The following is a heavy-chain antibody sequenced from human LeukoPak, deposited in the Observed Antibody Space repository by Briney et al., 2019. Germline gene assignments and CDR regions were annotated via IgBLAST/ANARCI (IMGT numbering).Heavy chain of an antibody. Sequence: GGSLRLSCAASGFTFYDYAKHWVRHAPGKGLEWVSLISGDGGSTYYADSVKGRFNISRDNSKNSLYLQMNSLRTEDTALYYCAKAYCSSTSCYVVYGYWGQGTLVTVSS. CDR2: ISGDGGST. D-gene: IGHD2-2*01. J-gene: IGHJ4*02. V-gene: IGHV3-43*02. CDR1: GFTFYDYA. CDR3: AKAYCSSTSCYVVYGY.